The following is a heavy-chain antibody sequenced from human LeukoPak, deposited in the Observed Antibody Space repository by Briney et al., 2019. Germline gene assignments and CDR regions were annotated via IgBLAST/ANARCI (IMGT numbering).Heavy chain of an antibody. CDR1: GGSISSGSYY. V-gene: IGHV4-61*02. CDR3: ARGGQFDY. Sequence: SETLSLTCTVSGGSISSGSYYWSWIRQPAGKGLEWIGRIYTSGSTNYNPSLKSRVTMSVDTSKNQFSLKLTSVTAADTAVYFCARGGQFDYWGQGTLVTVSS. CDR2: IYTSGST. J-gene: IGHJ4*02.